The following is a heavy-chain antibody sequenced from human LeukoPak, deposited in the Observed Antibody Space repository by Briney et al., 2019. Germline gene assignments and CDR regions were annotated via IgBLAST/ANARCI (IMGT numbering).Heavy chain of an antibody. V-gene: IGHV3-30*02. CDR2: IAYDGNNQ. CDR1: GFTFSSYG. J-gene: IGHJ4*02. D-gene: IGHD3-10*01. CDR3: AKVGSHFGDY. Sequence: GGSLRLSCAVSGFTFSSYGMHWVRQAPGKGLEWVAFIAYDGNNQYYADSVKGRFTISRDNSKNTLYLQMNSLRPEDTAVYYCAKVGSHFGDYWGQGTLVIVTS.